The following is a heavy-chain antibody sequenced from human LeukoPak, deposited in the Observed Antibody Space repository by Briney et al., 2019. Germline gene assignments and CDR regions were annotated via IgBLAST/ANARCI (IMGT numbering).Heavy chain of an antibody. Sequence: ASVQVSCKASGYTFTSYAMNWVRQAPGQGLEWMGWINTNTGNPTYAQGFTGRFVFSLDTSVSTAYLQISSLKAEDTAVYYCARGGRDGYAYYFDYWGQGTLVTVSS. CDR2: INTNTGNP. J-gene: IGHJ4*02. D-gene: IGHD5-24*01. V-gene: IGHV7-4-1*02. CDR3: ARGGRDGYAYYFDY. CDR1: GYTFTSYA.